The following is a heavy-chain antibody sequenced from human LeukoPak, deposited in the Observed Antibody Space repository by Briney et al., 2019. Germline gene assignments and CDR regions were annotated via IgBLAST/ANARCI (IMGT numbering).Heavy chain of an antibody. CDR2: ISNSGSTI. CDR1: GFTFSDYY. D-gene: IGHD1-26*01. CDR3: ARDNPARDWSYRYYYYYMDV. V-gene: IGHV3-11*04. Sequence: GGSLRLSCAVSGFTFSDYYMSWFRRAPGKGLEWGLYISNSGSTIYYAASVKGRFTISRDNAKNSLYLQMNSLRAEDTAVYYCARDNPARDWSYRYYYYYMDVWGKGTTVIVSS. J-gene: IGHJ6*03.